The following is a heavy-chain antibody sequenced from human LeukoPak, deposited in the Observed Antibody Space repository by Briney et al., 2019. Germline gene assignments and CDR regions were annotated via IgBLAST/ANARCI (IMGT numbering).Heavy chain of an antibody. CDR3: ARGRRVPAAMGNWFDP. CDR2: IKQDGSEK. D-gene: IGHD2-2*01. J-gene: IGHJ5*02. V-gene: IGHV3-7*01. CDR1: GFTFSSYW. Sequence: PGGSLRLSCAASGFTFSSYWMSWVRQAPGKGLEWVANIKQDGSEKYYVDSVKGRFTISRDNAKNSLYLQMNSLRAEDTAVYYCARGRRVPAAMGNWFDPWGQGTPVTVSS.